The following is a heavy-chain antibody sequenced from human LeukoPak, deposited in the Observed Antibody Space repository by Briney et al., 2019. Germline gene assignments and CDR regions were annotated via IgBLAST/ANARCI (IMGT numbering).Heavy chain of an antibody. CDR3: STLAGGYYYMAV. J-gene: IGHJ6*03. CDR2: VYYTGST. D-gene: IGHD3-16*01. CDR1: GGSISSYY. Sequence: SETLSLTCTVSGGSISSYYWNWVRQPPGKGLEWIGYVYYTGSTNYNPSLKSRVTISLDTSKNQFSLKLSSVTAADTAVYYCSTLAGGYYYMAVWGKGTTVTISS. V-gene: IGHV4-59*01.